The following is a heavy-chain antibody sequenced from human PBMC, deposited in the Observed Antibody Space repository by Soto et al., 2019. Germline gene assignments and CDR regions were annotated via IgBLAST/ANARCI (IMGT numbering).Heavy chain of an antibody. CDR3: AKDPLGGEPYSY. V-gene: IGHV3-23*01. D-gene: IGHD3-16*01. J-gene: IGHJ4*02. CDR1: GFTFSSYA. Sequence: EVQLLESGGGLVQPGGSLRLSCAASGFTFSSYAMSWVRQAPGEGLGWVSAICGSGGSPYYSDSVKGRFTISRDNSKNTLYLQMNSLRAEDTAVYYCAKDPLGGEPYSYWGQGTLVTVSS. CDR2: ICGSGGSP.